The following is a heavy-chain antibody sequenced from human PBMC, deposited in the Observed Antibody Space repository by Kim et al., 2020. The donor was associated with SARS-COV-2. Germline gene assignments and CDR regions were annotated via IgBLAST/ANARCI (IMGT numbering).Heavy chain of an antibody. V-gene: IGHV1-2*02. Sequence: ASVKVSCKASGYTFTGYYMHWVRQAPGQGLEWMGWINPNSGGTNYAQKFQGRVTMTRDTSISTAYMELSRLRSDDTAVYYCARAEPPYSSSWALSGDYWGQGTLVTVSS. CDR2: INPNSGGT. CDR1: GYTFTGYY. D-gene: IGHD6-13*01. J-gene: IGHJ4*02. CDR3: ARAEPPYSSSWALSGDY.